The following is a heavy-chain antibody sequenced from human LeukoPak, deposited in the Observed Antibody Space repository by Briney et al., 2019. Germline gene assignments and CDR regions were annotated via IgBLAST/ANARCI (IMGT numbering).Heavy chain of an antibody. J-gene: IGHJ4*02. CDR2: ISGSGGST. V-gene: IGHV3-23*01. D-gene: IGHD3-10*01. CDR1: GFTFSSYA. Sequence: GGSLGLSCAASGFTFSSYAMSWVRQAPGKGLEWVSAISGSGGSTYYADSVKGRFTISRDNSKNTLYLQMNSLRAEDTAVYYCAKDHLAMVRGVIFDYWGQGTLVTVSS. CDR3: AKDHLAMVRGVIFDY.